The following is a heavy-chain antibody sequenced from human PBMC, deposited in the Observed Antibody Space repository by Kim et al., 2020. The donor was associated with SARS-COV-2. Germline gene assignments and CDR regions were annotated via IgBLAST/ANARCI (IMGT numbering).Heavy chain of an antibody. CDR3: ARVEFFYYYYGMDV. D-gene: IGHD3-10*01. CDR2: ISSSGSTI. CDR1: VFTFSSYE. V-gene: IGHV3-48*03. Sequence: GGSLRLSCAASVFTFSSYEMNWVRQAPGKGLEWVSYISSSGSTIYYADSVKGRFTISRDNAKNSLYLQMNSLRAEDTAVYYCARVEFFYYYYGMDVWGQGTTVTVSS. J-gene: IGHJ6*02.